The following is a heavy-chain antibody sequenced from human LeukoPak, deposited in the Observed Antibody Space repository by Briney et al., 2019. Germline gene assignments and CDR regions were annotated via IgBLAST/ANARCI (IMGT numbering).Heavy chain of an antibody. J-gene: IGHJ3*02. Sequence: PSETLPLTCTVSGGSISSYYWSWIRQPAGKGLEWIGRIYTSGSTNYNPSLKSRVTMSVDTSKNQFSLKLSSVTAADTAVYYCARVFTIFGVVIDAFDIWGQGTMVTVSS. D-gene: IGHD3-3*01. CDR3: ARVFTIFGVVIDAFDI. V-gene: IGHV4-4*07. CDR1: GGSISSYY. CDR2: IYTSGST.